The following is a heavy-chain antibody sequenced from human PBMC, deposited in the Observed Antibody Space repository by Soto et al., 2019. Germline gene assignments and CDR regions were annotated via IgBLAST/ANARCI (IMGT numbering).Heavy chain of an antibody. Sequence: QVQLQESGPGLVKPSETLSLTCTVSGGSISSYYWSWIRQPPGKGLEWIGYMYNTGSTVYNPSLKSRVTISVDTSNNQFSLKLNAVTAADTAVYYCARDLWGYCGTDCYPLDVWGQGTTVTGSS. CDR2: MYNTGST. D-gene: IGHD2-21*02. CDR1: GGSISSYY. V-gene: IGHV4-59*01. J-gene: IGHJ6*02. CDR3: ARDLWGYCGTDCYPLDV.